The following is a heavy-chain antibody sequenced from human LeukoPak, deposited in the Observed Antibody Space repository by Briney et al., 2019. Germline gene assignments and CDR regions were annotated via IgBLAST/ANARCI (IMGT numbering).Heavy chain of an antibody. CDR2: IYASGNT. D-gene: IGHD1-14*01. V-gene: IGHV4-4*07. Sequence: PSETLSLTCTISGASISTYYWSWIRQPAGKGLEWIGRIYASGNTYKNPSLESRVTMSVDTSNNQFTLNLTSVTGADTAMYYCVKAGPLGSDFWGQGTQVTVSS. CDR1: GASISTYY. CDR3: VKAGPLGSDF. J-gene: IGHJ4*02.